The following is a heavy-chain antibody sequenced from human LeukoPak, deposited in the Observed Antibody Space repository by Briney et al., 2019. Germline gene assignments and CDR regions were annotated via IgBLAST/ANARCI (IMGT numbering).Heavy chain of an antibody. CDR2: IKSKTDGGTT. CDR3: TTPQITMIVLT. Sequence: GGSLRLSCAASGFTFSSYNMDWVRQAPGKGLEWVGRIKSKTDGGTTDYAAPVKGRFTISRDDSKNTLYLQMNSLKTEDTAVYYCTTPQITMIVLTWGQGTLVTVSS. D-gene: IGHD3-22*01. CDR1: GFTFSSYN. J-gene: IGHJ5*02. V-gene: IGHV3-15*01.